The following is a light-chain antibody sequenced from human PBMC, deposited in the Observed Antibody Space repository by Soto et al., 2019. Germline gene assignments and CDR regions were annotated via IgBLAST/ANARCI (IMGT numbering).Light chain of an antibody. CDR3: QQLDSYLCT. Sequence: IELTQSPSSLSASVGDRATLTCRASQGISSNLVWYQQKPGKAPRLLIYAASTWATGVPARFSGSGSGTDFTLTISSLQPEDLATYYCQQLDSYLCTFGQGTNVEIK. J-gene: IGKJ1*01. CDR2: AAS. V-gene: IGKV1-9*01. CDR1: QGISSN.